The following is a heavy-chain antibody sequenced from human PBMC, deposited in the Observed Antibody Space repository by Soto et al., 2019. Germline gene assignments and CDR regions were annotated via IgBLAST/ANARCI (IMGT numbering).Heavy chain of an antibody. CDR3: AIAKLAYCGGDCYHAHFNY. CDR1: GFTFSTYA. Sequence: QVQLVESGGGVVQPGRSLRLSCAASGFTFSTYAMHWVRQAPGKGLEWVAVISNDGNNKYYADSVKGRFTISRDNSKNTLYLQMNSLRTKDTAVYYCAIAKLAYCGGDCYHAHFNYWGQGTLVTVSS. V-gene: IGHV3-30-3*01. J-gene: IGHJ4*02. D-gene: IGHD2-21*02. CDR2: ISNDGNNK.